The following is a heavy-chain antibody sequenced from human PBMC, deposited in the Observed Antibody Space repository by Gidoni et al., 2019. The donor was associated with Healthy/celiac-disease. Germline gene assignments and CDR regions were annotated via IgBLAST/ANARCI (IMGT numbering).Heavy chain of an antibody. J-gene: IGHJ3*02. CDR3: ARLKTGSDAFDI. V-gene: IGHV4-59*01. CDR2: IYYSGSP. CDR1: GGSISSYY. Sequence: QVQLQESGPGLVKPSETLSLTCTVSGGSISSYYWSWIRQPPGKGLEWIGYIYYSGSPNYNPSLKSRVTISVDTSKNQFSRKLSSVTAADTAVYYCARLKTGSDAFDIWGQGTMVTVSS. D-gene: IGHD1-1*01.